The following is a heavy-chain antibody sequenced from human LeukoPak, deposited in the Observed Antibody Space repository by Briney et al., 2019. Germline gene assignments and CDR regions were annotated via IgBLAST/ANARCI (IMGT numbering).Heavy chain of an antibody. V-gene: IGHV1-18*01. CDR2: ISAYNGNT. D-gene: IGHD6-13*01. CDR3: ARDMAEGYSSSRSWFDP. CDR1: GYTFTSYG. J-gene: IGHJ5*02. Sequence: ASVTVSCKASGYTFTSYGISWVRQAPGQGLEWMGWISAYNGNTNYAQKLQGRVTMTTDTSTSTAYMELRSLRSDDTAVYYCARDMAEGYSSSRSWFDPWGQGTLVTVSS.